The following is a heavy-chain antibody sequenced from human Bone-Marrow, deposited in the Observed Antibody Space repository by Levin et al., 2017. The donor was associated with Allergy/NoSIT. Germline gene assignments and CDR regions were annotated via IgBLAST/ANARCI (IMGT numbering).Heavy chain of an antibody. V-gene: IGHV3-11*01. D-gene: IGHD2-2*02. J-gene: IGHJ4*02. Sequence: GGSLRLSCAASGFTFSDYYMSWIRQAPGKGLEWVSYISSSGSTIYYADSVKGRFTISRDNAKNSLYLQMNSLRAEDTAVYYCASDTRLDIVVVPAAIPVLFDYWGQGTLVTVSS. CDR3: ASDTRLDIVVVPAAIPVLFDY. CDR1: GFTFSDYY. CDR2: ISSSGSTI.